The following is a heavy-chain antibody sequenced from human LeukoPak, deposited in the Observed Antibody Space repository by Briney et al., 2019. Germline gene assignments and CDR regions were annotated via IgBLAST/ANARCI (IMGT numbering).Heavy chain of an antibody. D-gene: IGHD3-3*01. Sequence: ASVKVSCKASGYTFTSYYMHWVRQAPGQGLEWMGWINPNSGGTNYAQKFQGWVTMTRDASISTAYMELSRLRTDDTAVYYCARDGPYYDFWSGYYGHYYYGMDVWGQGTTVTVSS. V-gene: IGHV1-2*04. CDR1: GYTFTSYY. CDR2: INPNSGGT. J-gene: IGHJ6*02. CDR3: ARDGPYYDFWSGYYGHYYYGMDV.